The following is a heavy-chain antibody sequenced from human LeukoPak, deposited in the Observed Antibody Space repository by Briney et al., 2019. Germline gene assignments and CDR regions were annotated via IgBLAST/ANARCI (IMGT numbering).Heavy chain of an antibody. V-gene: IGHV1-18*01. CDR3: ARDDRIVVVPAAMIDASDI. Sequence: ASVKVSCKASGYTFTSCGISWVRQAPGQGLEWMGWISAYNGNTNYAQKLQGRVTMTTNTSTSTAYMELRSLRSDDTAVYYCARDDRIVVVPAAMIDASDIWGQGTMVTVSS. CDR2: ISAYNGNT. D-gene: IGHD2-2*01. J-gene: IGHJ3*02. CDR1: GYTFTSCG.